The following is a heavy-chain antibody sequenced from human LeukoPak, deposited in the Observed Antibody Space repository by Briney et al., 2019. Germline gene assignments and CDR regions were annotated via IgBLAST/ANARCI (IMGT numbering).Heavy chain of an antibody. D-gene: IGHD6-19*01. CDR2: ISYSVRT. CDR1: GGSISSSSYF. V-gene: IGHV4-39*07. CDR3: ARRRMGSGYYFDY. Sequence: PSETLSLTCIVSGGSISSSSYFWGWIRQPPGKGLEWIGSISYSVRTYYNPSLKSRVTISVDTSKNQFSLKVNSVTAADTAVYYCARRRMGSGYYFDYWGQGTLVTVSS. J-gene: IGHJ4*02.